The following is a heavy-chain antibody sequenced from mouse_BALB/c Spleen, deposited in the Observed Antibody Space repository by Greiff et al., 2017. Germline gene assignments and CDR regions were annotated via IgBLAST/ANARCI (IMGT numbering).Heavy chain of an antibody. D-gene: IGHD2-2*01. CDR3: ARSGYYGYFDG. CDR2: INPSNGRT. Sequence: QVQLQQPGAELVKPGASVKLSCKASGYTFASYWMHRVKQRPGQGLEWIGEINPSNGRTNYNEKFKSKATLTVDKSSSTAYMQLSSLTSEDSAVYYCARSGYYGYFDGWGAGTTVTVAS. CDR1: GYTFASYW. V-gene: IGHV1S81*02. J-gene: IGHJ1*01.